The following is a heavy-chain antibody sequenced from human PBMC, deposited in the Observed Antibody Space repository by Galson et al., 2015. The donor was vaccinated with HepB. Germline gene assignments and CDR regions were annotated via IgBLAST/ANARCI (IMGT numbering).Heavy chain of an antibody. CDR3: AKDLSYYDFWSGYSPKIYYYGMAV. V-gene: IGHV3-30*18. CDR2: ISYDGSNK. CDR1: GFTFSSYG. D-gene: IGHD3-3*01. J-gene: IGHJ6*02. Sequence: SLRLSCAASGFTFSSYGMHWVRQAPGKGLEWVAVISYDGSNKYYADSVKGRFTISRDNSKNTLYLQMNSLRAEDTAVYYCAKDLSYYDFWSGYSPKIYYYGMAVWGQGPRSPSP.